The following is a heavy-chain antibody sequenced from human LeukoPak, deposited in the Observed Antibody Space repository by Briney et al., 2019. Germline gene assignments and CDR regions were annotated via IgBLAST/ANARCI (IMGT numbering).Heavy chain of an antibody. D-gene: IGHD1-14*01. CDR2: IYASGST. Sequence: SETLSLTCTVSGGSITSYYWSWIRQPAGKGPEWIGRIYASGSTNYNPSLKSRVTMSVDTSKNQFSLRLNSVTAADTAVYYCARGRITSPDAFDIWGQGTMVTVSS. J-gene: IGHJ3*02. V-gene: IGHV4-4*07. CDR3: ARGRITSPDAFDI. CDR1: GGSITSYY.